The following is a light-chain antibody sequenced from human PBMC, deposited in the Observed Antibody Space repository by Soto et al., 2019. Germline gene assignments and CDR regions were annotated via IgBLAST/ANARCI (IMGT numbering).Light chain of an antibody. Sequence: DIQMTQSRYSLDSSXGDRGTITHWASQSISSYLNWYQQKPGKAPKLLIYAASSLQSGVPSRFSGSGSGTEFTLTISSLQPDDFATYYCQQYASYSPTFGQGTKVDVK. CDR1: QSISSY. CDR3: QQYASYSPT. J-gene: IGKJ1*01. CDR2: AAS. V-gene: IGKV1-39*01.